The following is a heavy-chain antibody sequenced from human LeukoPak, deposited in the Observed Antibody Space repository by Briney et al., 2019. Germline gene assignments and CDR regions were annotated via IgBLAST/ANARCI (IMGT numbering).Heavy chain of an antibody. CDR1: GYSFTSYW. Sequence: GEPLKISCKGSGYSFTSYWIGWVRQMPGKGLEWMGIIYPGDSDTRYSPSFQGQVTISADKSISTAYLQWSSLKASDIAMYYCARRVAAATIDFDYWGQGTLVTVSS. V-gene: IGHV5-51*01. D-gene: IGHD6-13*01. CDR2: IYPGDSDT. CDR3: ARRVAAATIDFDY. J-gene: IGHJ4*02.